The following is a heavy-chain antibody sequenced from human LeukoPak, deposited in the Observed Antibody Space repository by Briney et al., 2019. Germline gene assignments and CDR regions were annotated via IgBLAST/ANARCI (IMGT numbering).Heavy chain of an antibody. J-gene: IGHJ5*02. CDR1: GGSISSGDYY. CDR3: ARVHYDFWSGYRGGGWFDP. V-gene: IGHV4-30-4*08. D-gene: IGHD3-3*01. Sequence: SETLSLTCTVSGGSISSGDYYWRWLRQPPGTGLEWIGYIYYSGSTYYNPSLKSRVTISVDTSKNQFSLKLSSVTAADTAVYYCARVHYDFWSGYRGGGWFDPWGQGTLVTVSS. CDR2: IYYSGST.